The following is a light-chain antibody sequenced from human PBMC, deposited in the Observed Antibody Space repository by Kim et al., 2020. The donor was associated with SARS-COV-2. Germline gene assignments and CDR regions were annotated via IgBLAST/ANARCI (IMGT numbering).Light chain of an antibody. Sequence: LSPGESATLSCRASQSVSSYLAWYQQKPGQAPRLLIYDASTRATGIPARFSGSGSGTDFTLTISSLQPEDFAVYYCQQRSNWPPYTFGQGTKLEI. CDR2: DAS. V-gene: IGKV3-11*01. CDR1: QSVSSY. J-gene: IGKJ2*01. CDR3: QQRSNWPPYT.